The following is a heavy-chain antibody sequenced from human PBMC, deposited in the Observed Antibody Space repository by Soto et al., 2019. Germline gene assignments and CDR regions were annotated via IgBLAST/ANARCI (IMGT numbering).Heavy chain of an antibody. J-gene: IGHJ3*02. CDR2: IYYSGST. CDR1: GGSISSYY. Sequence: SETLSLTCTVSGGSISSYYWSWIRQPPGKGLEWIGYIYYSGSTNYNPSLKSRVTISVDTSKNQFSLKLSSVTAADTAVYYCASLKSIAVAGNDAFDIWGQGTMVTVSS. D-gene: IGHD6-19*01. CDR3: ASLKSIAVAGNDAFDI. V-gene: IGHV4-59*08.